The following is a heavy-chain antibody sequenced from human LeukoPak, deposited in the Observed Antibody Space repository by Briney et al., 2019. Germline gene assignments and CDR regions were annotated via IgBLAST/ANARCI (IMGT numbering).Heavy chain of an antibody. V-gene: IGHV1-69*13. CDR2: IIPIFGTA. J-gene: IGHJ4*02. CDR3: ARDDQY. Sequence: GASVKVSCKASGYTFTGYYMHWVRQAPGQGLEWMGGIIPIFGTANYAQKFQGRVTITADESTSTAYMELSSLRAEDTAVYYCARDDQYWGRGTLVTVSS. CDR1: GYTFTGYY.